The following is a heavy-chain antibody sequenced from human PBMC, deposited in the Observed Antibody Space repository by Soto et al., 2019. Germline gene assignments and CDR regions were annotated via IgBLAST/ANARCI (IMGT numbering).Heavy chain of an antibody. D-gene: IGHD1-1*01. CDR3: AAAAAPNNWNVDFDY. CDR2: IVVGSGNT. J-gene: IGHJ4*02. Sequence: STAGRWPRHERRQRLEWIGWIVVGSGNTNYAQKFQERVTITRDMSTSTAYMELSSLRSEDTAVYYCAAAAAPNNWNVDFDYWGQGTLVTVSS. CDR1: STA. V-gene: IGHV1-58*01.